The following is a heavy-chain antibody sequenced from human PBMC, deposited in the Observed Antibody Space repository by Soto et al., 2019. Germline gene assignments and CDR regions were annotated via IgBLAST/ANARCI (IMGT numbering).Heavy chain of an antibody. CDR3: ARGAVVPAAISYYYGMDV. D-gene: IGHD2-2*01. J-gene: IGHJ6*02. Sequence: SETLSLTCAVYCGSFSGYYWSWIRQPPGKGLEWIGEINHSGSTNYNPSLKSRVTISVDTSKNQFSLKLSSVTAADTAVYYCARGAVVPAAISYYYGMDVWGQGTTVTVSS. V-gene: IGHV4-34*01. CDR1: CGSFSGYY. CDR2: INHSGST.